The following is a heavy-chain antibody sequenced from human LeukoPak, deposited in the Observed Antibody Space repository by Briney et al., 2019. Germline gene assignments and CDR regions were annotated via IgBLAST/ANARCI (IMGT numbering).Heavy chain of an antibody. CDR2: IYHSGST. D-gene: IGHD6-19*01. J-gene: IGHJ4*02. Sequence: SETLSLTCGVSGGSISSNNWWTWIRQPPGKGLEWIGSIYHSGSTYYNPSLKSRVTISVDTSKNQFSLKLSSVTAADTAVYYCARGAVDSSGWFLRYWGQGTLVTVSS. CDR1: GGSISSNNW. V-gene: IGHV4-38-2*01. CDR3: ARGAVDSSGWFLRY.